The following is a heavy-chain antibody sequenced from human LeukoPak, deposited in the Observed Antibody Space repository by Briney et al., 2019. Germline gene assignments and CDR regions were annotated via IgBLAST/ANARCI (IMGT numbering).Heavy chain of an antibody. CDR1: GGTFSSYA. J-gene: IGHJ4*02. CDR2: IIPIFGTA. V-gene: IGHV1-69*05. CDR3: ARLRGGLSGSYFDY. D-gene: IGHD1-26*01. Sequence: RASVKVSCKASGGTFSSYAISWVRQAPGQGLEWMGGIIPIFGTANYAQKFQGRVTITTDESTSTAYMELSSLRSEDTAVYYCARLRGGLSGSYFDYWGQGTLVTVSS.